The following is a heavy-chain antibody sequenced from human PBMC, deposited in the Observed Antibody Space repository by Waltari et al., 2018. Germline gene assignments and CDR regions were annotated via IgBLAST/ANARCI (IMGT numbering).Heavy chain of an antibody. CDR1: GYTFSNFG. Sequence: QVQLVQSGPEVKKPGASVKVSCKASGYTFSNFGISWVRQAPGQGPEWMGWTSRNNGDTSYAHKSQGRVTRTTDTPTNTGYMELRSLRSDDTAVYYCARGPSFLSAYSSGWPHFDNWGQGTLVTVSS. CDR3: ARGPSFLSAYSSGWPHFDN. D-gene: IGHD6-19*01. CDR2: TSRNNGDT. V-gene: IGHV1-18*01. J-gene: IGHJ4*02.